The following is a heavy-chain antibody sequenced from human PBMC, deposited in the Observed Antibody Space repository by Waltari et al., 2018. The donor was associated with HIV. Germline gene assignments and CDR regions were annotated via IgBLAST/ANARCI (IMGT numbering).Heavy chain of an antibody. CDR2: ISSTGDHR. J-gene: IGHJ3*01. V-gene: IGHV3-21*01. CDR3: VRDGSYGDYIHAFDV. Sequence: EVQLVESGGGLVKPGGSLRLSCAASGFTFSFYSMNWVRQAPGKGLECVSSISSTGDHRYYGDSVKGRVTISRDNGQNSLSLQMNSLRAEDTAVYYCVRDGSYGDYIHAFDV. D-gene: IGHD4-17*01. CDR1: GFTFSFYS.